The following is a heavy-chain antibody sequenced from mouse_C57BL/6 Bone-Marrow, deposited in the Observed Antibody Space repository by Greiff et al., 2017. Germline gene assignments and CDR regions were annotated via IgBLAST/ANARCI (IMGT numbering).Heavy chain of an antibody. Sequence: VQVVESDAELVKPGASVKISCKVSGYTFTDHTIHWMKQRPEQGLEWIGYIYPRDGSTKYNEKFKGKATLTADKSSSTAYMQLNSLTSEDSAVYFCARYYYGSSPYAMDYWGQGTSVTVSS. CDR2: IYPRDGST. V-gene: IGHV1-78*01. J-gene: IGHJ4*01. CDR3: ARYYYGSSPYAMDY. CDR1: GYTFTDHT. D-gene: IGHD1-1*01.